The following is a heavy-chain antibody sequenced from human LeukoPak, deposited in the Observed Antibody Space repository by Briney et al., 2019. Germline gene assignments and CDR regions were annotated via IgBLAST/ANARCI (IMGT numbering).Heavy chain of an antibody. CDR2: IYESGST. CDR1: GGSISNYY. V-gene: IGHV4-59*01. J-gene: IGHJ4*02. Sequence: PSETLSLTCTVSGGSISNYYWSWIRQPPGKGLEWIGYIYESGSTNYNPSLKSRVTMSLDTSKNQFSLELSSVTAADTAVYYCARDCYDSSGCFDYWGQGTLVTVSS. CDR3: ARDCYDSSGCFDY. D-gene: IGHD3-22*01.